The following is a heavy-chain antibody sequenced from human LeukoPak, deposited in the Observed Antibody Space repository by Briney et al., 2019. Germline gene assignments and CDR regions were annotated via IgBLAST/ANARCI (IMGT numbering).Heavy chain of an antibody. Sequence: SETLSLTCTVSGGSISSSSYYWGWIRQPPGKGLEWIGRIYYSGSTYYNPSLKSRVTISVDTSKNQFSLKLSSVTAADTAVYYCARAYYYDSSGYLMASGAFDIWGQGTMVTVSS. J-gene: IGHJ3*02. CDR2: IYYSGST. D-gene: IGHD3-22*01. CDR3: ARAYYYDSSGYLMASGAFDI. V-gene: IGHV4-39*01. CDR1: GGSISSSSYY.